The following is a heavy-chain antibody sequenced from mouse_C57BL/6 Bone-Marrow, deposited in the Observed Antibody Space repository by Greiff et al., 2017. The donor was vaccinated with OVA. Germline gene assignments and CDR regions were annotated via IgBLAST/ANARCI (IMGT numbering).Heavy chain of an antibody. CDR3: ARGDGLAY. J-gene: IGHJ3*01. V-gene: IGHV5-15*01. Sequence: EVQRVESGGGLVQPGGSLKLSCAASGFTFSDYGMAWVRQAPRKGPEWVAFISNLAYSIYYADTVTGRFTISRENAKNTLYREMSSLRSEDTAMYYCARGDGLAYWGQGTLVTVSA. CDR1: GFTFSDYG. D-gene: IGHD2-3*01. CDR2: ISNLAYSI.